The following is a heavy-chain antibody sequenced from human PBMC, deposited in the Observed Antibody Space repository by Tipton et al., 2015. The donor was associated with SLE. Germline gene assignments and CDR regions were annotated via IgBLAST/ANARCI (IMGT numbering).Heavy chain of an antibody. CDR2: IFLSGDT. CDR3: ARWWGSTHFDY. J-gene: IGHJ4*02. Sequence: LRLSCSVSGYSIRSGYYWGWIRQTPGKGLEWIGNIFLSGDTDYNPSLKRRVTISVDTSKNQFSLKLNSVTAADTAVYYCARWWGSTHFDYWGQGTLVTVSS. CDR1: GYSIRSGYY. V-gene: IGHV4-38-2*02. D-gene: IGHD2-15*01.